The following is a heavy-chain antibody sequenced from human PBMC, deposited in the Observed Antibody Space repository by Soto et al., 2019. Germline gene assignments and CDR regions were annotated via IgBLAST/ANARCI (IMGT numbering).Heavy chain of an antibody. V-gene: IGHV4-34*01. J-gene: IGHJ4*02. D-gene: IGHD5-12*01. CDR1: GGAFSGYY. CDR3: ARGRSSRDGYNYFEY. CDR2: INHSGST. Sequence: SGTLSLPRAVYGGAFSGYYWSWVPPPPGKGLEWIGEINHSGSTNYNPSLKSRVTISVDTSKNQFSLKLSSVTAADTAVYYCARGRSSRDGYNYFEYWGQGTQVTVSS.